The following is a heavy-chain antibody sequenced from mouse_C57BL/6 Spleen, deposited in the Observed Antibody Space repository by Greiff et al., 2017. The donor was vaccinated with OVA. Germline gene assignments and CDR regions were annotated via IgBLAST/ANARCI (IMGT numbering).Heavy chain of an antibody. V-gene: IGHV1-76*01. D-gene: IGHD1-1*01. Sequence: VQLQESGAELVRPGASVKLSCKASGYTFTDYYINWVKQRPGQGLEWIARIYPGSGNTYYNEKFKGKATLTADKSSSTAYMQLSSLTSEDSAVYFCARGRSSHWYFDVWGTGTTVTVSS. CDR3: ARGRSSHWYFDV. CDR2: IYPGSGNT. J-gene: IGHJ1*03. CDR1: GYTFTDYY.